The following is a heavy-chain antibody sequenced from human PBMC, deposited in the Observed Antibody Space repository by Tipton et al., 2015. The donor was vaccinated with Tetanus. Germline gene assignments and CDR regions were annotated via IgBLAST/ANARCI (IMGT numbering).Heavy chain of an antibody. CDR1: GASISSYY. D-gene: IGHD2/OR15-2a*01. Sequence: TLSLTCSVSGASISSYYWSWVRQTPDKRLGWIGYITYSARTKFNPSLRSRVTMSLEASKNEFSLRLSSVTAADTALYHCARVKVSVYGPQVDYSLDSWGQGTLVSVSS. J-gene: IGHJ4*02. CDR2: ITYSART. CDR3: ARVKVSVYGPQVDYSLDS. V-gene: IGHV4-59*01.